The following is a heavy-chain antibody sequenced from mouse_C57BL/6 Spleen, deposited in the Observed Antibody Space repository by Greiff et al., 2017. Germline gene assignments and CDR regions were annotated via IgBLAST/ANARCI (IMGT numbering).Heavy chain of an antibody. Sequence: EVQGVESGGDLVKPGGSLKLSCAASGFTFSSYGMSWVRQTPDKRLEWVATISSGGSYTYYPDSVKGRFTISRDNAKNTLYLQMSSLKSEDTAMYYCARLYGNFPYYAMDYWGQGTSVTVSS. CDR2: ISSGGSYT. CDR1: GFTFSSYG. V-gene: IGHV5-6*01. D-gene: IGHD2-1*01. CDR3: ARLYGNFPYYAMDY. J-gene: IGHJ4*01.